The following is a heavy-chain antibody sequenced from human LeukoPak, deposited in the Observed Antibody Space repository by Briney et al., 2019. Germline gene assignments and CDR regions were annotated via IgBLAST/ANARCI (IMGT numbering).Heavy chain of an antibody. CDR3: ARANHLSVAEDY. D-gene: IGHD6-19*01. Sequence: GGSLRLSCAASGFTFSSYSMNLVRQAPGKGLEWVSSISTSCSYIFYADSVKGRFTISRHNPKNSLYLQMNSVKAEDTAVYYCARANHLSVAEDYWGQGTLVTVSS. J-gene: IGHJ4*02. V-gene: IGHV3-21*01. CDR2: ISTSCSYI. CDR1: GFTFSSYS.